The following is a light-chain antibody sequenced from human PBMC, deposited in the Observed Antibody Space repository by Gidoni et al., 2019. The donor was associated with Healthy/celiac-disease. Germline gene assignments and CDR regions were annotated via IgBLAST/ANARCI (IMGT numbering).Light chain of an antibody. V-gene: IGKV1-33*01. Sequence: DIQMTQSPSSLSASVGDRVTITCQASKDISNYLNWYQQKPGKAPKHLIYDASNLETGVPSRFSGSGSGRDFTFTISSLQQEDIATYYCQQYDNLPRLTFGGGTKVEIK. CDR2: DAS. CDR3: QQYDNLPRLT. CDR1: KDISNY. J-gene: IGKJ4*01.